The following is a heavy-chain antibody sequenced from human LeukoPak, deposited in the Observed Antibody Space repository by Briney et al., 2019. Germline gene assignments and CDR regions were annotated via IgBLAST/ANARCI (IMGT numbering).Heavy chain of an antibody. CDR2: IKQDESEK. D-gene: IGHD6-13*01. V-gene: IGHV3-7*01. CDR3: ARDWITYSTRWYVSAFDY. J-gene: IGHJ4*02. CDR1: GFTFSSYW. Sequence: GGSLRLSCAASGFTFSSYWMSWVRQAPGKGLEWVANIKQDESEKYYVDSMKGRFTISRDNAKNSLYLQMNSLRAEDTAIYYCARDWITYSTRWYVSAFDYWGQGTLVTVSS.